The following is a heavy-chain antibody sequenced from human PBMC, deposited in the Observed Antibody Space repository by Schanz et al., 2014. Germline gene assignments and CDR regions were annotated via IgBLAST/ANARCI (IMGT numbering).Heavy chain of an antibody. Sequence: VQLEQSGAEVKKPGSSVKVSCKASGGTFSSFGINWVRQAPGQGLEWMGWISPYNGNTNYAQKLQGRVTMTADTSTSTAYMDLRSLRSDDTALYYCTRGGYSYALSAFDIWGQGTMXTVSS. V-gene: IGHV1-18*01. CDR1: GGTFSSFG. D-gene: IGHD5-18*01. CDR3: TRGGYSYALSAFDI. J-gene: IGHJ3*02. CDR2: ISPYNGNT.